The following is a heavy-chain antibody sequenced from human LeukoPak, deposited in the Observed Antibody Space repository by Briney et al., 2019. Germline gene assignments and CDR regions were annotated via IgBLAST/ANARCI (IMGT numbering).Heavy chain of an antibody. D-gene: IGHD6-13*01. Sequence: GGSLRLSCAASGFTFSSYGMHWVRQAPGKGLEWVAVISYDGSNKYYADSVKGRFTISRDNSKNTLYLQMNSLRAEDTAVYYCEKVRKGGQGRVKPYHYNGRAFWGQGPTVPVPS. CDR2: ISYDGSNK. V-gene: IGHV3-30*18. CDR3: EKVRKGGQGRVKPYHYNGRAF. CDR1: GFTFSSYG. J-gene: IGHJ6*02.